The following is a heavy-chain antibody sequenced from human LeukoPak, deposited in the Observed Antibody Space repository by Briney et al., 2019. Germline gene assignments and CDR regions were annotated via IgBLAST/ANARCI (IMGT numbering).Heavy chain of an antibody. Sequence: GGSLRLSCAASGFTFSSYWMSWVRQAPGKGLEWVANIKQDGSEKYYVDSVKGRFTISIDNAKNSLYLQMNSLRAEDTAVYYCARDWGVDIVATIRAFDIWGQGTMVTVSS. CDR3: ARDWGVDIVATIRAFDI. J-gene: IGHJ3*02. CDR1: GFTFSSYW. CDR2: IKQDGSEK. D-gene: IGHD5-12*01. V-gene: IGHV3-7*01.